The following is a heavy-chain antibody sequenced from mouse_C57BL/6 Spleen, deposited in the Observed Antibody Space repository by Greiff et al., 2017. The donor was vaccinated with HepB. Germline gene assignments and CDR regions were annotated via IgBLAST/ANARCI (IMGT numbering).Heavy chain of an antibody. CDR1: GFTFSSYA. D-gene: IGHD2-5*01. CDR3: ARGGYYSNYRD. Sequence: EVMLVESGGGLVKPGGSLKLSCAASGFTFSSYAMSWVRQTPEKRLEWVATISDGGSYTYYPDNVKGRFTSSRDNAKNNLYLQMSHLKSEDTAMYYCARGGYYSNYRDWGQGTLVTVSA. CDR2: ISDGGSYT. J-gene: IGHJ3*01. V-gene: IGHV5-4*03.